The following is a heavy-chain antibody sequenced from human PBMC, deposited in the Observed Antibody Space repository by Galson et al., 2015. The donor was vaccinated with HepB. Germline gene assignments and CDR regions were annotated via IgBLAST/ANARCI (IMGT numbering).Heavy chain of an antibody. CDR3: ARAVD. J-gene: IGHJ4*02. CDR1: GFSFRTEW. Sequence: SLRLSCAASGFSFRTEWMSWVRQAPGKGPEWVANIKEDGSEENYVDSVRGRFTISRDNAKNSMYLQMNSLRVEDTAVYYCARAVDWGQETLVTVSS. CDR2: IKEDGSEE. V-gene: IGHV3-7*01.